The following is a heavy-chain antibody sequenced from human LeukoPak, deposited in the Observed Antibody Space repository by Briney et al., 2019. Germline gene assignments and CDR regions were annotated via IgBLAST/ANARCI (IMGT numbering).Heavy chain of an antibody. J-gene: IGHJ4*02. V-gene: IGHV3-23*01. CDR2: ISGSGGST. CDR3: AKAYHYDILTGYYGPSNY. CDR1: GFSFSTYS. D-gene: IGHD3-9*01. Sequence: PGGSLRFSCAASGFSFSTYSMNWVRQAPGKGLEWVSAISGSGGSTYYADSVKGRFTISRDNSKNTLYLQMNSLRAEDTAVYYCAKAYHYDILTGYYGPSNYWGQGTLVTVSS.